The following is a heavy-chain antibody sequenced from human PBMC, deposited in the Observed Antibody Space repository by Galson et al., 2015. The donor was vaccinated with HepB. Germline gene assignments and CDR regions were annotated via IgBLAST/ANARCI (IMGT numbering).Heavy chain of an antibody. J-gene: IGHJ6*03. V-gene: IGHV3-30*18. CDR2: ISYDGSNK. CDR3: ANAPRDIAARGWYYYYMDV. Sequence: SLRLSCAASGFTFSSYGMHWVRQAPGKGLEWVAVISYDGSNKYYADSVKGRFTISRDNSKNTLYLQMNSLRAEDTAVYYCANAPRDIAARGWYYYYMDVWGKGTTVTVSS. CDR1: GFTFSSYG. D-gene: IGHD6-6*01.